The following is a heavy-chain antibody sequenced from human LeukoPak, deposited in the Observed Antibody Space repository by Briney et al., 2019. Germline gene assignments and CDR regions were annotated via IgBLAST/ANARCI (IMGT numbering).Heavy chain of an antibody. J-gene: IGHJ4*02. V-gene: IGHV3-7*01. CDR3: ARSTAGLDY. D-gene: IGHD1-1*01. CDR1: GFTFSNYW. Sequence: AGSLRLSCAASGFTFSNYWMSWVRQAPGKGLEWVANIRQDGSEKYYVDSMRGRFTISRDNAKNSLYLQMSSLRAEDTAVYYCARSTAGLDYWGQGTLVTVSS. CDR2: IRQDGSEK.